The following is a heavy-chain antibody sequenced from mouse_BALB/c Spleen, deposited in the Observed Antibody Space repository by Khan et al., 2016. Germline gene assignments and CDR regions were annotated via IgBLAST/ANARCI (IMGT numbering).Heavy chain of an antibody. D-gene: IGHD1-1*01. J-gene: IGHJ3*01. CDR3: ASDYYYGSGHGAFAY. CDR2: IWTGGTT. CDR1: GFSLTSYA. V-gene: IGHV2-9*02. Sequence: VQLQESGPGLVAPSQSLSITCTVSGFSLTSYAVHWVRQPPGKGLEWLGLIWTGGTTNYNSALMSRMTISQDHSKSQVFLQMNSLQTDDTAMYYCASDYYYGSGHGAFAYWGQGTLVTVSA.